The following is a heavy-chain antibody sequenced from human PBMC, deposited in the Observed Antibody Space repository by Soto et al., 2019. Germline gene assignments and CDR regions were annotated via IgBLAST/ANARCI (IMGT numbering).Heavy chain of an antibody. Sequence: QVQLQQWGAGLLKPSETLSLTCAVYGGSFSGYYWSWIRQPPGKGLEWSGEINHSGSTNYNPSLKSRVTISVDTSKNQFSLKLSSVTAADTAVYYCARRFRNDRRGTFDYWGQGTLVTVSS. D-gene: IGHD1-1*01. CDR2: INHSGST. CDR3: ARRFRNDRRGTFDY. V-gene: IGHV4-34*01. CDR1: GGSFSGYY. J-gene: IGHJ4*02.